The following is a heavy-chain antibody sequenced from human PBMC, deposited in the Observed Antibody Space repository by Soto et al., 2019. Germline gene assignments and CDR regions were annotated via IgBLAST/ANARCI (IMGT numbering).Heavy chain of an antibody. V-gene: IGHV4-30-2*01. J-gene: IGHJ3*02. CDR1: GGSISSGGYS. CDR3: ASSGSRGIGAFDI. CDR2: IYHGST. D-gene: IGHD3-22*01. Sequence: QLQLQESGSGLLKASQTLSRTCAVSGGSISSGGYSWRWIRQPPGKGLEWIGYIYHGSTYYNPSLKSRVTISIDRSKNQFSLKLSSVTAADTAVYYSASSGSRGIGAFDIWGQGTMVTVSS.